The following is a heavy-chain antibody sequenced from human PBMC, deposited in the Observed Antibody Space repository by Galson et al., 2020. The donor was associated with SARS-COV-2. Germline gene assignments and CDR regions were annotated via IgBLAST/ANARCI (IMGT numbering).Heavy chain of an antibody. CDR3: AGDRSMYSSSSLDC. J-gene: IGHJ4*02. CDR2: FYHTGTT. Sequence: SETLSLTFTVSGCSIGSGGYFWSCIRQHPGKGLERIGYFYHTGTTYYNPYLDSRVITSVDKSKNLFSLRLSSVTAADPAVYYCAGDRSMYSSSSLDCWGQGILVTVSS. V-gene: IGHV4-31*03. D-gene: IGHD6-6*01. CDR1: GCSIGSGGYF.